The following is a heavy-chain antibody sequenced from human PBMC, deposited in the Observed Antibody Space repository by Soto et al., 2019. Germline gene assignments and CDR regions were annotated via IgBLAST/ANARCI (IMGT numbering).Heavy chain of an antibody. D-gene: IGHD5-12*01. V-gene: IGHV4-39*01. CDR2: IYYSGST. CDR3: ARHPPSGYDLSWFDP. CDR1: GGSISSSSYY. Sequence: QLQLQESGPGLVKPSETLSLTCTVSGGSISSSSYYWGWIRQPPGKGLEWIGSIYYSGSTYYNPSLKSRVTISVDTSKNQFSLKLSSVTAADTAVYYCARHPPSGYDLSWFDPWGQGTLVTVSS. J-gene: IGHJ5*02.